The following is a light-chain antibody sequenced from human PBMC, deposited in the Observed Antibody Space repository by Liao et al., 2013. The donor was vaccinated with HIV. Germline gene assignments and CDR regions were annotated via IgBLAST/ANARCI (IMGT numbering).Light chain of an antibody. CDR2: YDS. J-gene: IGLJ3*02. Sequence: SYELTQPPSVSVSPGQTASITCSGDKLGDKYACWYQQKPGQAPVLVIYYDSDRPSGIPERFSGSNSGNTATLTISGTQAMDEADYYCQAWDSSTWVFGGGTKLTV. CDR1: KLGDKY. V-gene: IGLV3-1*01. CDR3: QAWDSSTWV.